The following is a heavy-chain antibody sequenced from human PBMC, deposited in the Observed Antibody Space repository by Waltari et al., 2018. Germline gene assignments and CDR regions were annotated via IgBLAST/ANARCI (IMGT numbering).Heavy chain of an antibody. J-gene: IGHJ4*02. CDR3: VKDQGTAFDY. CDR1: GFTFSDHW. CDR2: IIQVGSER. D-gene: IGHD3-10*01. V-gene: IGHV3-7*01. Sequence: EAQLVESGGGLVQPGGSLRLTCVASGFTFSDHWMFWVRQAPGKGLECVANIIQVGSERYHADSVKGRFTISRDNAKNSLYLEMNSLGVEDTAVYYCVKDQGTAFDYWGQGTLVTVSS.